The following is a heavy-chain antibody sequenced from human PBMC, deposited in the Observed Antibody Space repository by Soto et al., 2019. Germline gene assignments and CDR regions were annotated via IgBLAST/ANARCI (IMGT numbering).Heavy chain of an antibody. D-gene: IGHD3-22*01. J-gene: IGHJ4*02. Sequence: SGPTLVNPTQTLTLTCTFSGFSLSTYGVGVAWVRQPPGKALEWLALIYWDDDKRYSPSLETRLTITKDTSKNHVVLTMTNMDPVETATYYPGHRPGFSMSFDYWGQRAQIIVSS. V-gene: IGHV2-5*02. CDR1: GFSLSTYGVG. CDR3: GHRPGFSMSFDY. CDR2: IYWDDDK.